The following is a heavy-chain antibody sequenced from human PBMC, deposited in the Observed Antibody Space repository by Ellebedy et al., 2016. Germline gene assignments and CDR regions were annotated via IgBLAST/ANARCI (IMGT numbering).Heavy chain of an antibody. V-gene: IGHV4-61*01. D-gene: IGHD1-26*01. CDR2: IYYSGST. CDR3: ARGSGGSYWGAYFDL. Sequence: GSLRLXXTVSGGSVSSGSYYWSWIRQPPGKGLEWIGYIYYSGSTNYNPSLKSRVTISVDTSKNQFSLKLSSVTAADTAVYYCARGSGGSYWGAYFDLWGRGTLVTVSS. J-gene: IGHJ2*01. CDR1: GGSVSSGSYY.